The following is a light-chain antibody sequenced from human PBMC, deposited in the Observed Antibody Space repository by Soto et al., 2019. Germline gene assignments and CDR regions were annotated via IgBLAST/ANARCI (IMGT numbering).Light chain of an antibody. CDR3: QQYNNWPPIT. CDR2: GAS. V-gene: IGKV3-15*01. CDR1: QSVRSN. Sequence: EVVMTQSPATLSVSPGERVTLSCRASQSVRSNLAWYQQKPGQSPRLLIYGASTRATGIPARFSGSGSGTAFTPPTSSLQSEDFAAYYCQQYNNWPPITFGQGTRLEIK. J-gene: IGKJ5*01.